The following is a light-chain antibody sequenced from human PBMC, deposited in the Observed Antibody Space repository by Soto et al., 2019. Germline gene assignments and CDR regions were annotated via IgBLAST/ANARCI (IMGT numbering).Light chain of an antibody. CDR1: SSDVGSSDL. CDR2: GAS. V-gene: IGLV2-14*02. Sequence: QSVLTQPASVSGSPGQSITISCIGTSSDVGSSDLVSWYQQHPDSAPKLLIYGASKRPSGVSNRFSGSKSGTSASLAISGLRSEDEADYYCAACDDSMSGVVFGGGTKLTVL. J-gene: IGLJ2*01. CDR3: AACDDSMSGVV.